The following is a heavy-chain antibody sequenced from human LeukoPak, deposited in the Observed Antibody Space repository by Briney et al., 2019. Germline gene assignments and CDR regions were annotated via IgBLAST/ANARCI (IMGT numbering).Heavy chain of an antibody. J-gene: IGHJ3*02. D-gene: IGHD5-24*01. V-gene: IGHV3-48*03. CDR2: ISSSGTTI. Sequence: GSLRLSCAASGFTFRSYEMNWVRQAPGKGLEWVSYISSSGTTIYYADSMKGRFTISRDNAKSSLYLQMNSLRAADTAVYYCARGGWLQLGAFDIWGQGTMVTVSS. CDR1: GFTFRSYE. CDR3: ARGGWLQLGAFDI.